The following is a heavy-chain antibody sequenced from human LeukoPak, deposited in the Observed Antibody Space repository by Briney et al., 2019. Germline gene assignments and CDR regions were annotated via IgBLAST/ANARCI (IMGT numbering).Heavy chain of an antibody. D-gene: IGHD4-17*01. CDR3: ARAGTVTTWDY. J-gene: IGHJ4*02. CDR1: GGSFSGYY. V-gene: IGHV4-34*01. CDR2: INHSGST. Sequence: SETLSLTCAVYGGSFSGYYWSWIRQPPGKGLEWIGEINHSGSTNYNPSLKSRVTISVDTSKNQFSLKLGSVTAADTAVYYCARAGTVTTWDYWGRGTLVTVSS.